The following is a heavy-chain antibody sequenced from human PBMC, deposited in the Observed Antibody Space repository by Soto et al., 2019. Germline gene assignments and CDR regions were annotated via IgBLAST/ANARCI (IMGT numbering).Heavy chain of an antibody. V-gene: IGHV3-33*01. CDR1: GFTFISFG. CDR3: ARGSAYSDYDLEY. CDR2: IWYDGSNK. Sequence: QVQLVESGGGVVQPGRSLRLSCAASGFTFISFGMHWVRQAPGKGLEWVAVIWYDGSNKYYADSVKGRFTISRDKSTNTLYLHMNSLRAEDTAVYYCARGSAYSDYDLEYWGQGTLVTVSS. D-gene: IGHD4-17*01. J-gene: IGHJ4*02.